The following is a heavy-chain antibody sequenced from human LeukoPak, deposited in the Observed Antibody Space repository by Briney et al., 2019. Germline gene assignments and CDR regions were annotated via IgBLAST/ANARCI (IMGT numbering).Heavy chain of an antibody. J-gene: IGHJ4*02. D-gene: IGHD2-21*02. Sequence: GRSLRLSCAASGFTFDDYAMHWVRQAPGKGLEWVSGISWKSDIIDYADSVKGRFTISRDNAKNSLYLQMNSLRVGDTAVYYCAREGDLDFDYWGQGTLVAVSS. CDR2: ISWKSDII. CDR1: GFTFDDYA. V-gene: IGHV3-9*01. CDR3: AREGDLDFDY.